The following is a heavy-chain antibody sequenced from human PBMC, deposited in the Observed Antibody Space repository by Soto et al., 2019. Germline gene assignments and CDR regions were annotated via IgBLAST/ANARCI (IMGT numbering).Heavy chain of an antibody. Sequence: EVQLVQSGTEVKKPGESLKISCKGSGYSFAVFWIGWVRQMPGKGLEWMGTIYPDDSESRYSPSFQGQVTISADRPISSSYLQWSSLKASDTAMYYCARGPLSTHYYYGMDVWGQGTTVTVSS. D-gene: IGHD2-2*01. CDR1: GYSFAVFW. CDR2: IYPDDSES. J-gene: IGHJ6*02. CDR3: ARGPLSTHYYYGMDV. V-gene: IGHV5-51*01.